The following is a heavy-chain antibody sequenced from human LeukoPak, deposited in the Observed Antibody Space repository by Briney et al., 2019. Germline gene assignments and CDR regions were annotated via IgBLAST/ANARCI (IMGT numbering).Heavy chain of an antibody. CDR3: ARSPHILTGENFDY. D-gene: IGHD3-9*01. V-gene: IGHV1-2*02. J-gene: IGHJ4*02. CDR1: GYTFTSYY. Sequence: ASVKVSCKASGYTFTSYYMHWVRHAPGQGLEWMGWINPNSGGTNYAQKFQGRVTMTRDTSISTVYMEMSRLRSDDTALYYCARSPHILTGENFDYWGQGTLVTVSS. CDR2: INPNSGGT.